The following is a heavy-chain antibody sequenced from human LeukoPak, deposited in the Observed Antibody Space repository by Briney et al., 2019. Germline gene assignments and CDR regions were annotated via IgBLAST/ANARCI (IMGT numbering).Heavy chain of an antibody. D-gene: IGHD2-8*01. J-gene: IGHJ5*02. V-gene: IGHV4-4*07. Sequence: PSETLSLTCTVSGGSISSYYWSWIRQPAGKGLEWIGRIYTSGSTNYNPSLKGRVTMSVDTSKNQFSLKLSSVTAADTAVYYCARDIVLMVYASWFDPWGQGTLVTVSS. CDR3: ARDIVLMVYASWFDP. CDR1: GGSISSYY. CDR2: IYTSGST.